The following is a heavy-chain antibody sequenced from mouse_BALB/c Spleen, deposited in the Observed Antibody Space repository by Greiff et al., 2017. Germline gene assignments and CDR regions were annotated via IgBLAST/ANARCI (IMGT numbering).Heavy chain of an antibody. J-gene: IGHJ4*01. CDR1: GFNIKDYY. D-gene: IGHD2-3*01. V-gene: IGHV14-1*02. CDR3: ARGDGYYDAMDY. Sequence: EVQLQQSGAELVRPGALVKLSCKASGFNIKDYYMHWVKQRPEQGLEWIGWIDPENGNTIYDPKFQGKASITADTSSNTAYLQLSSLTSEDTAVYYCARGDGYYDAMDYWGQGTSVTVSS. CDR2: IDPENGNT.